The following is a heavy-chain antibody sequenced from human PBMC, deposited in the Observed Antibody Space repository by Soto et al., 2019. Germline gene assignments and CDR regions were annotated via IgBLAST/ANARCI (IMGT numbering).Heavy chain of an antibody. D-gene: IGHD3-22*01. CDR2: IIPIFGTA. Sequence: QVQLVQSGAEVKKPGSSVKVSCKASGGTFSSYAISWVRQAPGQGLEWMGGIIPIFGTANYAQKFQGRVTVTADKSTSTAYMELSSLRSEDTAVYYSARSTMILGRGRVRAFDIWGQGTMVTVSS. CDR3: ARSTMILGRGRVRAFDI. CDR1: GGTFSSYA. J-gene: IGHJ3*02. V-gene: IGHV1-69*06.